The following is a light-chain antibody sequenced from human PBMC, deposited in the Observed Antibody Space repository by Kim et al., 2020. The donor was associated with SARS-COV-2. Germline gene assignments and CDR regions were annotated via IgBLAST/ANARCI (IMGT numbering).Light chain of an antibody. J-gene: IGKJ1*01. Sequence: ASVGDRFTITCRSRQTISTYLNWYQHQPEKAPKLLIYSASNLPSGVPSRFTGSGSGTDFTLTLISLQPEDFATYYCQQTYNSPQTFGQGTKVDIK. CDR2: SAS. CDR3: QQTYNSPQT. V-gene: IGKV1-39*01. CDR1: QTISTY.